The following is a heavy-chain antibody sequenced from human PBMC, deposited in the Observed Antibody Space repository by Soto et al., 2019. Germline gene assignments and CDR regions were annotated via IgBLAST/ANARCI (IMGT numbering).Heavy chain of an antibody. CDR2: ISGSGGST. CDR3: ARDHFDCSSTSCPTDY. CDR1: GFTFSSYA. J-gene: IGHJ4*02. D-gene: IGHD2-2*01. V-gene: IGHV3-23*01. Sequence: GSLRLSCAASGFTFSSYAMSWVRLAPGKGLEWVSAISGSGGSTYYADSVRGRFTISRDNSKNTLYLQMNILRAEDTAVYYCARDHFDCSSTSCPTDYWGQGTLVTVSS.